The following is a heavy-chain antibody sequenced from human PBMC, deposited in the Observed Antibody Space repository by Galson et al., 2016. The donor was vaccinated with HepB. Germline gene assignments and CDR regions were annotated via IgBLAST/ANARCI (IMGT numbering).Heavy chain of an antibody. CDR1: GDIVSSSTSA. J-gene: IGHJ6*02. D-gene: IGHD3-16*02. CDR2: TYYRSKWYT. V-gene: IGHV6-1*01. Sequence: CAISGDIVSSSTSAWNWIRQSPSRGLEWLGRTYYRSKWYTDYAVSVKSRITINPDTSKNQFSLQLDSVTPEDTAVYYCARENPPPDDYVWGTYRYNYYYGIDVWGQGTTVTVSS. CDR3: ARENPPPDDYVWGTYRYNYYYGIDV.